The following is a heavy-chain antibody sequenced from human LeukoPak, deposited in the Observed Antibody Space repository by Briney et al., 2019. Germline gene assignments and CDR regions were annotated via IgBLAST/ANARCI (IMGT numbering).Heavy chain of an antibody. Sequence: RGASVTVSCKASGGTFSSYAISWVRQAPGQGLEWMGGIIPIFGTANYAQKFQGRVTITADESTSTAYMELSSLRSEDTAVYYCASIAVPASAVYYYGMDVWGQGTTVTVSS. CDR2: IIPIFGTA. CDR1: GGTFSSYA. D-gene: IGHD6-13*01. CDR3: ASIAVPASAVYYYGMDV. V-gene: IGHV1-69*13. J-gene: IGHJ6*02.